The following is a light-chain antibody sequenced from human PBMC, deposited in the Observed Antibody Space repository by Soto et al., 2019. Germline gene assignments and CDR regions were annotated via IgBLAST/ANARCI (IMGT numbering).Light chain of an antibody. CDR3: QLWDSSSDHWV. Sequence: SYELTQPPSVSVAPGQTARITCGGNNIGTKSVHWYQQRPGQAPVLGVYADSDRPSGIPERFSGSNSGNTATLTISRVEAGDEADYYCQLWDSSSDHWVFGGGTKLTVL. J-gene: IGLJ3*02. CDR1: NIGTKS. V-gene: IGLV3-21*02. CDR2: ADS.